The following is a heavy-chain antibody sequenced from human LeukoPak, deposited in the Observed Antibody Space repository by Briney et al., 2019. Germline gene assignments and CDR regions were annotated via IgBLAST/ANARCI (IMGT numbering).Heavy chain of an antibody. V-gene: IGHV3-11*01. CDR1: GFTFSDYY. CDR3: ARDIGGNYVDY. D-gene: IGHD2-15*01. J-gene: IGHJ4*02. Sequence: GGSLRLSCAASGFTFSDYYLGWIRQAPGKGLEGISDISRRGFNTYYADSVRGRFTISRDNANKSLYLQMNSLRPEDTAVYYCARDIGGNYVDYWGLGTLVTVSS. CDR2: ISRRGFNT.